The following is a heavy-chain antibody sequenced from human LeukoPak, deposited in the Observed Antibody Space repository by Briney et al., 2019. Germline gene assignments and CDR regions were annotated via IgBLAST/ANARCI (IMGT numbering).Heavy chain of an antibody. CDR2: INPNSGGT. J-gene: IGHJ3*02. CDR1: GYTFTGYY. V-gene: IGHV1-2*04. D-gene: IGHD2-15*01. CDR3: ARGVDCSGGSCYLRAFGGAFDI. Sequence: RASVKVSCKASGYTFTGYYMHWVRQAPGQGLEWMGWINPNSGGTNYAQKFQGWVTMTRDTSISTAYMELSSLRSEDTAVYYCARGVDCSGGSCYLRAFGGAFDIWGQGTMVTVSS.